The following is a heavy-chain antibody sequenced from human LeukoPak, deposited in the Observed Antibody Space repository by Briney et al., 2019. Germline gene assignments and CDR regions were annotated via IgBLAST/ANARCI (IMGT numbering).Heavy chain of an antibody. Sequence: GGSLRLSCAASGFTFSSYAMSWVRQAPGKGLEWVSAISGSGGSTYYADSVKGRFTISRDNAKNSLYLQMNSLRAEDTAVYYCARVSMGSVDYWGQGTLVTVSS. CDR2: ISGSGGST. V-gene: IGHV3-23*01. D-gene: IGHD2/OR15-2a*01. CDR3: ARVSMGSVDY. J-gene: IGHJ4*02. CDR1: GFTFSSYA.